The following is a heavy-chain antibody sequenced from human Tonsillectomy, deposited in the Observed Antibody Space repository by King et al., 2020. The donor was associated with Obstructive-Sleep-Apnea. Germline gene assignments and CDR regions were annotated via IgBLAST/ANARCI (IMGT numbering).Heavy chain of an antibody. CDR1: GFSLSTSGMC. D-gene: IGHD1-26*01. V-gene: IGHV2-70*15. CDR3: ARASGSHPNWLDP. Sequence: VTLKESGPALVKPTQTLTLTCTFSGFSLSTSGMCVSWIRHPPGKALEWLARIAWGDDKYYNTTLKARLTISKDTSKNPGVLTMTNMDPVDTATYYCARASGSHPNWLDPWGQGTLVTVSS. J-gene: IGHJ5*02. CDR2: IAWGDDK.